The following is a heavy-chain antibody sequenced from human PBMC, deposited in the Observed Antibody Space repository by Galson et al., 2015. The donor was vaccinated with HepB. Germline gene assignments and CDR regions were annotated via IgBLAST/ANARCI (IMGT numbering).Heavy chain of an antibody. Sequence: SLRLSCAASGFNFKLYAMTWVRQIPGKGLEWVSGISGSGRNTYYADSMKGRFTISRDNSKNTVFLHMNRLRAADTAIYYCAKVRSDEAVAGEFDHWGQGTLVIVSS. CDR3: AKVRSDEAVAGEFDH. CDR1: GFNFKLYA. V-gene: IGHV3-23*01. CDR2: ISGSGRNT. J-gene: IGHJ4*02. D-gene: IGHD6-19*01.